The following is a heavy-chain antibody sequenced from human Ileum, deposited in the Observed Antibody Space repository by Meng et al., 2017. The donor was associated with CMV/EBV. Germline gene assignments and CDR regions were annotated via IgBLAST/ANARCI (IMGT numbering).Heavy chain of an antibody. CDR1: GGSISSYY. J-gene: IGHJ5*02. V-gene: IGHV4-59*01. CDR3: ARALRREQLVLGSNWFDP. Sequence: SETLSLTCTVSGGSISSYYWSWIRQPPGKGLEWIGYIYYSGSTNYNPSLKSRVTISVDTSKNQFSLKLSSVTAADTAVYYCARALRREQLVLGSNWFDPWGQGTLVTVSS. CDR2: IYYSGST. D-gene: IGHD6-6*01.